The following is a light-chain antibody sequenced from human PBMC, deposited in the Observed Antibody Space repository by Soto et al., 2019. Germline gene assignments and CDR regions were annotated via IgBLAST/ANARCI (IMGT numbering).Light chain of an antibody. V-gene: IGKV1-5*03. Sequence: DSQMTQYPSTLSASVGDRVTITCRASQGISSWLAWYQQKPGKAPKLLISKASTLQSGVPPRFSGSGSGTEFTLTISSLQPDDFATYYCQQYESYPMTFGGGTKVEIK. J-gene: IGKJ4*01. CDR3: QQYESYPMT. CDR1: QGISSW. CDR2: KAS.